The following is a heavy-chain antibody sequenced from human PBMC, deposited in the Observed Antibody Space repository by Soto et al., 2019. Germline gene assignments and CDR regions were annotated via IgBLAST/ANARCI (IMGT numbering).Heavy chain of an antibody. V-gene: IGHV4-31*03. J-gene: IGHJ4*02. D-gene: IGHD3-10*01. CDR2: IYYSGST. Sequence: TLSLTCTVSGGSISSGGYYWSWIRQHPGKGLEWIGYIYYSGSTYYNPSLKSRVTISVDTSKNQFSLKLSSVTAADTAVYYCASQVCGSGSYSPFDYWGQGTLVTVSS. CDR1: GGSISSGGYY. CDR3: ASQVCGSGSYSPFDY.